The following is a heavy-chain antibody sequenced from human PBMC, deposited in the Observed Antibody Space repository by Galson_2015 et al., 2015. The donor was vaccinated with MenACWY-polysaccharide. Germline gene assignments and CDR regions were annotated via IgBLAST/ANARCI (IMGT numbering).Heavy chain of an antibody. CDR2: IGGSGDGK. CDR3: ARGVSRIVCIESNFYY. D-gene: IGHD5/OR15-5a*01. Sequence: SLRLSCAVSNLILSRYAMSWVRQPPGKGLEWVSNIGGSGDGKYYADSLKGRFTISRDNAKNSLSLQMDSLRAEDTAVYFCARGVSRIVCIESNFYYWGQETLVTVSS. V-gene: IGHV3-23*01. CDR1: NLILSRYA. J-gene: IGHJ4*02.